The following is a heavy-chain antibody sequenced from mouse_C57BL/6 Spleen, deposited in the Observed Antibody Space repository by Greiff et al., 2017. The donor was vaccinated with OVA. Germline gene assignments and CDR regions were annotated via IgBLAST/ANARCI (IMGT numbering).Heavy chain of an antibody. Sequence: EVKLMESGPGMVQPSQSLSLTCTVTGYSITSGYDWHWIRHFPGNKLEWMGYISYSGSTNYNPSLKSRISITHDTSKNHFFLKLNSVTTEDTATYYCARGIYYDAMDYWGQGTSVTVSS. J-gene: IGHJ4*01. V-gene: IGHV3-1*01. CDR1: GYSITSGYD. CDR2: ISYSGST. D-gene: IGHD2-1*01. CDR3: ARGIYYDAMDY.